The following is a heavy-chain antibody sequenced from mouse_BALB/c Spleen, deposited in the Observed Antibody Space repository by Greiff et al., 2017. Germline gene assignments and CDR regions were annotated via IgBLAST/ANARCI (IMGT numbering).Heavy chain of an antibody. V-gene: IGHV1-69*02. Sequence: QVQLQQPGAELVKPGAPVKLSCKASGYTFTSYWMNWVKQRPGRGLEWIGRIDPSDSETHYNQKFKDKATLTVDKSSSTAYIQLSSLTSEDSAVYYCARGGYYGWFAYWGQGTLVTVSA. CDR2: IDPSDSET. J-gene: IGHJ3*01. CDR3: ARGGYYGWFAY. D-gene: IGHD1-1*01. CDR1: GYTFTSYW.